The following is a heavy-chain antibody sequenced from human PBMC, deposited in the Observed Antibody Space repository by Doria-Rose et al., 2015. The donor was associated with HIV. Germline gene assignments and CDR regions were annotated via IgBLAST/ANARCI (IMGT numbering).Heavy chain of an antibody. D-gene: IGHD6-13*01. J-gene: IGHJ4*02. CDR3: ARIKSSRWYHKYYFDF. CDR2: IFSDDER. CDR1: GVSLSSPGMG. Sequence: SGPVLVKPTETLTLTCTVSGVSLSSPGMGVSWIRQPPGKALEWLANIFSDDERSYNKSLKSRLTISRGTSKSQVVLTMTDMDPVDTATYYCARIKSSRWYHKYYFDFWGQGTLVIVSA. V-gene: IGHV2-26*01.